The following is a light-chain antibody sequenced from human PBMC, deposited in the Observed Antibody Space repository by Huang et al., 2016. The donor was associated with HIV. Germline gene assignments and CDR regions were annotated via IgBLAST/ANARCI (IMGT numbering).Light chain of an antibody. V-gene: IGKV3-15*01. CDR1: QSVSSN. CDR3: QQYNNWPRT. J-gene: IGKJ1*01. Sequence: EIVMRQSPATLSASPGERATLACTSSQSVSSNLAWYQQKPGQAPRLLIYGASTRATAIPARFSGSVSGTDFTLTISSLQSEDFAVYYCQQYNNWPRTFGQGTKVEI. CDR2: GAS.